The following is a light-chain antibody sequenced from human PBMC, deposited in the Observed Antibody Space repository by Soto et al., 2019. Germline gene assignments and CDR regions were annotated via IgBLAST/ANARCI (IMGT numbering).Light chain of an antibody. V-gene: IGLV2-14*01. CDR3: VSYTDTDTLV. Sequence: QSALTQPASVSGSRGQSIIISCVGRNTDVGQDKSVSWYQQGPGKAPKLLIFEVTNRPSGVSNRFSGSRSGNTASLTISGLQPDDEGDYFRVSYTDTDTLVFGTGTKVTVL. CDR2: EVT. CDR1: NTDVGQDKS. J-gene: IGLJ1*01.